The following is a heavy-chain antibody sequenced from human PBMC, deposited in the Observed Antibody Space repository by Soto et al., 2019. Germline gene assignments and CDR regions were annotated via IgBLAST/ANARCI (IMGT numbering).Heavy chain of an antibody. D-gene: IGHD2-2*01. Sequence: GGSLRLSCVASGFTFSAYYMTWVRQAPGKGLEWVSYIGSSGSPIYHADSVKGRFTISRDNAKNSLFLQMNSLRAEDTAVYYCARESSSTSANWFDPRGQGTLVTVSS. CDR1: GFTFSAYY. J-gene: IGHJ5*02. V-gene: IGHV3-11*01. CDR2: IGSSGSPI. CDR3: ARESSSTSANWFDP.